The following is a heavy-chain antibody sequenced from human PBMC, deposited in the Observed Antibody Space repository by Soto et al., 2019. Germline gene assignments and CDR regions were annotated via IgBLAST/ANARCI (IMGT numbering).Heavy chain of an antibody. D-gene: IGHD6-19*01. CDR2: IIPIFGTA. CDR3: EAGTETSDY. Sequence: SVKVSCKASGGTFGSCAISWVRQAPGQGLEWMGGIIPIFGTANYTQKFQGRVTITADESTSTAYMELSSLRSEDTAVYYCEAGTETSDYWGQGTLVTAPQ. J-gene: IGHJ4*02. CDR1: GGTFGSCA. V-gene: IGHV1-69*13.